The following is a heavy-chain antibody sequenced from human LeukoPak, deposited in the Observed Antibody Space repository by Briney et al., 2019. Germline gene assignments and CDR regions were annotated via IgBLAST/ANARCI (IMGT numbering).Heavy chain of an antibody. CDR3: AKVASIAAAGEFGS. Sequence: GGSLRLSCAASGFTFSSYGMHWVRQAPGKGLEWVAFIRYDGSGKYYGDSVKGRFTISRDISKNTLHLQMNSPRAEDTAVYYCAKVASIAAAGEFGSWGQGTLVTVSS. V-gene: IGHV3-30*02. CDR2: IRYDGSGK. D-gene: IGHD6-13*01. CDR1: GFTFSSYG. J-gene: IGHJ4*02.